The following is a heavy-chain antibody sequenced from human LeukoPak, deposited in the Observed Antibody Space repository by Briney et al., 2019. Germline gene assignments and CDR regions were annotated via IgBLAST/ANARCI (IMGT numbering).Heavy chain of an antibody. CDR1: GFTFRRYS. D-gene: IGHD3-9*01. CDR3: ARDIRVVRYYDILTGYCDY. CDR2: ISYDGSNK. J-gene: IGHJ4*02. Sequence: GGSLRLPCAACGFTFRRYSMQWVRQAPGKGLEWVAVISYDGSNKYYADSVKGRFTISRDKSKNTLYLQMNSLRAEDTAVYYCARDIRVVRYYDILTGYCDYWGQGTLVTVSS. V-gene: IGHV3-30-3*01.